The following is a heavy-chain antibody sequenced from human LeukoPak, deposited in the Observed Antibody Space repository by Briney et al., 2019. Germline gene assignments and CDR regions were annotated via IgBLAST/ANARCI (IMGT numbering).Heavy chain of an antibody. CDR3: ARLGNGYNYFDF. D-gene: IGHD5-24*01. J-gene: IGHJ4*02. V-gene: IGHV5-51*01. CDR2: IYPGDSDT. CDR1: GYRFSTSW. Sequence: GESLKISCKGSGYRFSTSWIVWVRQLPGRGLEWMGIIYPGDSDTTYSPSFQGQVTTSADKSINTAYLQWSSLKASESAMFYWARLGNGYNYFDFWGQGTLVTVSS.